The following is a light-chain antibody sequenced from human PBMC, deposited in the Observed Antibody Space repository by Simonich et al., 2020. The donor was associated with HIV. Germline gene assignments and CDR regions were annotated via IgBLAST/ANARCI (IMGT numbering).Light chain of an antibody. Sequence: EIVLTQSPATLSLSPGERATISCRASQSVSSYLAWYQQKPGQAPRLLIYDASNRATGIPARFRGSGSGTDFTLTISSLEPEDFAVYYCQQRSNWPPLTFGGGTKVEIK. J-gene: IGKJ4*01. CDR1: QSVSSY. CDR3: QQRSNWPPLT. CDR2: DAS. V-gene: IGKV3-11*01.